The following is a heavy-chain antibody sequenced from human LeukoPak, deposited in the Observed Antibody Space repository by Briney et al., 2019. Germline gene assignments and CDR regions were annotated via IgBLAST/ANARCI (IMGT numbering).Heavy chain of an antibody. Sequence: SQTLSLTCGISGDSVSSNSAAWHWIRQSPSRGLEWLGRTYYRSKWYNDYAISVKSRIIINPDTSKNQFSLQLNSVTPEDTAVYYCARASHTYSYGNYYYNAMDVWGQGTTVTVSS. V-gene: IGHV6-1*01. CDR3: ARASHTYSYGNYYYNAMDV. J-gene: IGHJ6*02. CDR1: GDSVSSNSAA. D-gene: IGHD5-18*01. CDR2: TYYRSKWYN.